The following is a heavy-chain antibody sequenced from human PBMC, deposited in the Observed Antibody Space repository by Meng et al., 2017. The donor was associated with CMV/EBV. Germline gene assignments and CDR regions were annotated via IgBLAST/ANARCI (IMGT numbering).Heavy chain of an antibody. CDR3: ARALSQRITIFEGISSHYYYGMDV. J-gene: IGHJ6*02. D-gene: IGHD3-3*01. Sequence: GESLKISCAASGFTFSSYSMNWVRQAPGKGLEWVSSISSGGSYIYYADSVKGRFTISRDNAKNSLYLQMNSLRAEDTAAYYCARALSQRITIFEGISSHYYYGMDVWGQGTTVTVSS. CDR1: GFTFSSYS. CDR2: ISSGGSYI. V-gene: IGHV3-21*01.